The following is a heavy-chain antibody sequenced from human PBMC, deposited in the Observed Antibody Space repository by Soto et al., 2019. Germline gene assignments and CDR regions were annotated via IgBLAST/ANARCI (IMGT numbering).Heavy chain of an antibody. CDR1: GGSFSGYY. Sequence: PSETLSLTCAVYGGSFSGYYWSWIRQPPGKGLEWIGEINHSGSTNYNPSLKSRVTISVDTSKNQFSLKLSSVTAADTAVYYCARGTGSGSYPVAYWGQGTLVTVSS. CDR3: ARGTGSGSYPVAY. J-gene: IGHJ4*02. V-gene: IGHV4-34*01. D-gene: IGHD3-10*01. CDR2: INHSGST.